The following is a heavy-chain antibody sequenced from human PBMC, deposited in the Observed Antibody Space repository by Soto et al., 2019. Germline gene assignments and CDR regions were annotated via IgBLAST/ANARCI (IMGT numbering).Heavy chain of an antibody. J-gene: IGHJ4*02. Sequence: GASVKVSCKASGYTFTGHYIHWVRQAPGRGPEWMGEIGPASGDTRYAQKFQGRVTMTRDTSITTVYMELNNLSPDDTAVYYCGRGRSGQLVVFYWGQGTPVTVSS. CDR1: GYTFTGHY. CDR2: IGPASGDT. D-gene: IGHD3-10*01. CDR3: GRGRSGQLVVFY. V-gene: IGHV1-2*02.